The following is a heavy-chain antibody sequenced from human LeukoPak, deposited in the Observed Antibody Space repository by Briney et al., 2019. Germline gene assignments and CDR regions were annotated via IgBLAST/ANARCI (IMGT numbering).Heavy chain of an antibody. CDR1: GESFSGHY. CDR3: ARHYDSGSYPLDY. V-gene: IGHV4-34*01. Sequence: SETLSLTCGVYGESFSGHYCSWIRQPPGKGLEWIGEINHSGNTNYNPSLKSRVTISVDTSKNQFSLKLTSVTAADTAVYYCARHYDSGSYPLDYWGQGALVTVSS. CDR2: INHSGNT. J-gene: IGHJ4*02. D-gene: IGHD3-10*01.